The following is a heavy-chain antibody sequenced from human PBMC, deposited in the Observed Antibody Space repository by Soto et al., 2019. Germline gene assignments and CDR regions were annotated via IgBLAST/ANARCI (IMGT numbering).Heavy chain of an antibody. J-gene: IGHJ4*02. V-gene: IGHV1-69*13. Sequence: ASVKVSCKASGGTFSSYAISWVRQAPGQGLEWMGGIIPIFGTANYAQKFQGRVTITADESTSTAYMELSSLRSEDTAVYYCARDPSYYYDSSGYYRNYFDYRGQGTLVTVST. CDR2: IIPIFGTA. CDR1: GGTFSSYA. CDR3: ARDPSYYYDSSGYYRNYFDY. D-gene: IGHD3-22*01.